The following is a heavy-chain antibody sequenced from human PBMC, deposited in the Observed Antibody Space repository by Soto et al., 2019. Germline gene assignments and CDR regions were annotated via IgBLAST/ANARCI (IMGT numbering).Heavy chain of an antibody. D-gene: IGHD6-13*01. V-gene: IGHV3-23*01. CDR3: AKALGYSSSWYWSYFQH. CDR1: GFTFSSYA. CDR2: ISGSGGST. J-gene: IGHJ1*01. Sequence: GGSLRLSCAASGFTFSSYAMSWVRQAPGKGLEWVSAISGSGGSTYYADSVKGRFTISRDNSKNTLYLQMNSLRAEDTAVYYCAKALGYSSSWYWSYFQHWGQGTLVTVSS.